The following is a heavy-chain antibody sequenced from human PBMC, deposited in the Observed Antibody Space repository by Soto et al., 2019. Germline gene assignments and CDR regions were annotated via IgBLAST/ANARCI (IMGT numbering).Heavy chain of an antibody. CDR2: IIPIFGTA. V-gene: IGHV1-69*01. CDR1: GGTFSSYA. CDR3: ARVVGYSYGYGEGYYYYGMDV. Sequence: QVQLVQSGAEVKKPGSSVKVSCKASGGTFSSYAISWVRQAPGQGLEWMGGIIPIFGTANYAQKFQGRVTITADESTSTAYMELSSLRSEDTAVYYCARVVGYSYGYGEGYYYYGMDVWGQGTTVTVSS. D-gene: IGHD5-18*01. J-gene: IGHJ6*02.